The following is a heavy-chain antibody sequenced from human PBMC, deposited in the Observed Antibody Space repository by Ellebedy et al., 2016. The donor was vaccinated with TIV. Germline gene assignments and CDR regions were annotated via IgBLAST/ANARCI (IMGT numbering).Heavy chain of an antibody. Sequence: PGGSLRLSCQGSGYRFTSYWIGWVRQMPGKGLEWMGLIYPGDDDTRYSPSFQGQVTISADKSSSTAYLQWSSLKASDTAMYYCATHYGGGGHDGFDIWGQGTTVIVSS. V-gene: IGHV5-51*01. D-gene: IGHD4-23*01. CDR1: GYRFTSYW. CDR3: ATHYGGGGHDGFDI. CDR2: IYPGDDDT. J-gene: IGHJ3*02.